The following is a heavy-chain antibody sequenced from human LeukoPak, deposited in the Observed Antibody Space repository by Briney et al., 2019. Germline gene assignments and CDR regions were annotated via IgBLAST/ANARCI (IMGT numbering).Heavy chain of an antibody. CDR3: ARALTGTTPFDY. J-gene: IGHJ4*02. D-gene: IGHD1-7*01. V-gene: IGHV4-30-4*08. CDR1: GGSISSGDYY. CDR2: IYYSGST. Sequence: SETLSLTCTVSGGSISSGDYYWGWIRQPPGKGLEWIGYIYYSGSTYYNPSLKSRVTISVDTSKNQFSLKLSSVTAADTAVYYCARALTGTTPFDYWGQGTLVTVSS.